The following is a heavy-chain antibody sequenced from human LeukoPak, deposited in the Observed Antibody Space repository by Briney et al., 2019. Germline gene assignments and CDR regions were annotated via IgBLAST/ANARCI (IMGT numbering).Heavy chain of an antibody. J-gene: IGHJ5*02. Sequence: RASAPSLVKPTQTLTLTCTFSGFFLSTTGMCVSWIRQPPGKALDCLAPIDWDDDKYYSTSLKTRLNISKDTYKNQVVLTMTNMDPVDTATYYCAREGGFGGGYNGFDPWGQGTLVTVSS. D-gene: IGHD2-15*01. CDR3: AREGGFGGGYNGFDP. CDR2: IDWDDDK. V-gene: IGHV2-70*01. CDR1: GFFLSTTGMC.